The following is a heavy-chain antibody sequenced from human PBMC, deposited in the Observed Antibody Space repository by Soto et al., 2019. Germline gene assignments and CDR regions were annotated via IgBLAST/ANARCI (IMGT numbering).Heavy chain of an antibody. D-gene: IGHD6-13*01. J-gene: IGHJ5*02. CDR3: AKEPCIAAA. V-gene: IGHV3-30*18. CDR1: GFTFSSYG. Sequence: QVQLVESGGGVVQPGRSLRLSCAASGFTFSSYGMHWVRQAPGKGLEWVAVISYDGSNKYYADSVKGRFTISRDNSKNTLYLQMNSLRAEDTAVYYCAKEPCIAAAWGQGTLVTVSS. CDR2: ISYDGSNK.